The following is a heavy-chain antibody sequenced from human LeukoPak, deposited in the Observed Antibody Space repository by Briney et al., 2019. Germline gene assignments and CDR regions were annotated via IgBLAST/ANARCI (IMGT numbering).Heavy chain of an antibody. V-gene: IGHV4-39*01. CDR1: GGSISSSSYY. Sequence: SETPSLTCTVSGGSISSSSYYWGWIRQPPGKGLEWIGSIYYSGSTYYNPSLKSRVTISVDTSKNQFSLKLSSVTAADTAVYYCARLYTEYFDYWGQGTLVIVSS. CDR2: IYYSGST. J-gene: IGHJ4*02. D-gene: IGHD3-16*01. CDR3: ARLYTEYFDY.